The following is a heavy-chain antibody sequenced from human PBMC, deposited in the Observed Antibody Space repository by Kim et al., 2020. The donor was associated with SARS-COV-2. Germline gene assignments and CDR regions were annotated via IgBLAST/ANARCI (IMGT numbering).Heavy chain of an antibody. CDR1: GGSISSYY. CDR3: ARVLRGSWGAFDI. CDR2: IYYSGST. J-gene: IGHJ3*02. Sequence: SETLSLTCTVSGGSISSYYWSWIRQPPGKGLEWIGYIYYSGSTNYNPSLKSRVTISVDTSKNQFSLKLSSVTAADTAVYYCARVLRGSWGAFDIWGQGTVVTVSS. D-gene: IGHD1-26*01. V-gene: IGHV4-59*08.